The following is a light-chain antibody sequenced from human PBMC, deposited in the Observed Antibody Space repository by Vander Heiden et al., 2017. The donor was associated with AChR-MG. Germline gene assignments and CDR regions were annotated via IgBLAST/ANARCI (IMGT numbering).Light chain of an antibody. Sequence: DIQMTQSPSTLSASVGDRVTITCRASQSISSWLAWYQQKPGKAPKHLIYKASSLERGVPSRFSGSGSRTEFTLTISSLQPDDFATYYCQQYNSYRTCHQGTKVEIK. CDR1: QSISSW. V-gene: IGKV1-5*03. J-gene: IGKJ1*01. CDR2: KAS. CDR3: QQYNSYRT.